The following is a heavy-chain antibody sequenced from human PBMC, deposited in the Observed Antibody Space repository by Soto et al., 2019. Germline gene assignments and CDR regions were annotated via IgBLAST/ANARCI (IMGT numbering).Heavy chain of an antibody. Sequence: GASVKVSCKASGYTFTSYAMHWVRQAPGQRLEWMGWINAGNGNTKYSQKFQGRVTITRDTSASTAYMEMSSLRSEDTAVYYCARGVWYYYDSSGYPDYWGQGTLVTVSS. D-gene: IGHD3-22*01. CDR1: GYTFTSYA. CDR2: INAGNGNT. CDR3: ARGVWYYYDSSGYPDY. J-gene: IGHJ4*02. V-gene: IGHV1-3*01.